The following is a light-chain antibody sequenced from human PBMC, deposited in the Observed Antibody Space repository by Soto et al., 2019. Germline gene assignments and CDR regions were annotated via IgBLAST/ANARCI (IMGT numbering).Light chain of an antibody. CDR1: DIGRKS. J-gene: IGLJ2*01. CDR2: SDN. Sequence: SYELTQPPSVAVAPGTTASISCEGNDIGRKSVHWYQKKSGQAPVLVIHSDNDRPSGIPDRFSGSNYGNTATLTISRVEAGDEAVYYCHVWDSITNHVVFGGGTKITVL. CDR3: HVWDSITNHVV. V-gene: IGLV3-21*04.